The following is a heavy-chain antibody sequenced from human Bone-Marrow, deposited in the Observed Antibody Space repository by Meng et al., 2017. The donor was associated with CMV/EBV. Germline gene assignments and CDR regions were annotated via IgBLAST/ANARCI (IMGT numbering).Heavy chain of an antibody. J-gene: IGHJ4*02. Sequence: EVQLLESGGGLVQPGGSLRLSCAASGFTFSSHAMSWVRQAPGKGLEWVSAISGSGGSTHYADSVKGRLTISRDNSKNTLYLQMNSLRAEDTAVYYCARDQEVGATPYFDYWGQGTLVTVSS. CDR1: GFTFSSHA. D-gene: IGHD1-26*01. CDR3: ARDQEVGATPYFDY. V-gene: IGHV3-23*01. CDR2: ISGSGGST.